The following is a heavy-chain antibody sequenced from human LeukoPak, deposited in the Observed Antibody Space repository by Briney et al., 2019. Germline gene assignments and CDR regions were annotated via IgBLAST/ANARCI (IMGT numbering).Heavy chain of an antibody. CDR2: IKQDGSEK. D-gene: IGHD5-18*01. CDR3: AIRRGYTYGDDY. CDR1: GFTFSSYW. V-gene: IGHV3-7*02. J-gene: IGHJ4*02. Sequence: GRSLRLSCAASGFTFSSYWMSWVRQAPGKGLEWVANIKQDGSEKYYVDSVKGRFTTSRDNAKNTLYLQMNTLRAEDTAVYYCAIRRGYTYGDDYWGQGTLVTVSS.